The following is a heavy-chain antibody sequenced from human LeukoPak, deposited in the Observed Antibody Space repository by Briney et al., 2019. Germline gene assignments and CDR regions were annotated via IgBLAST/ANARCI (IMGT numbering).Heavy chain of an antibody. V-gene: IGHV3-66*01. D-gene: IGHD3-10*01. Sequence: GGSLRLSCAASGFTFSDYYMSWIRQAPGKGLEWVSVIYSGGSTYYADSVKGRFTISRDNSKNTLYLQMNSLRAEDTAVYYCARVTPDYYGSGSYYYFDYWGQGTLVTVSS. J-gene: IGHJ4*02. CDR1: GFTFSDYY. CDR3: ARVTPDYYGSGSYYYFDY. CDR2: IYSGGST.